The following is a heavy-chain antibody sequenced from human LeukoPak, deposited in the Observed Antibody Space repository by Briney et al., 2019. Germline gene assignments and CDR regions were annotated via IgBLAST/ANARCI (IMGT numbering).Heavy chain of an antibody. CDR2: ISGSGGST. V-gene: IGHV3-23*01. Sequence: GGSLRLSCAASGFTFSSYAMSWVRQAPGKGLEWVSAISGSGGSTYYADSVKGRFTISRDNSKNTLYLQMNSLRAEDTAVYYCANYIRGGNSFYDYWRQGTLVTVSP. D-gene: IGHD4-23*01. CDR1: GFTFSSYA. J-gene: IGHJ4*02. CDR3: ANYIRGGNSFYDY.